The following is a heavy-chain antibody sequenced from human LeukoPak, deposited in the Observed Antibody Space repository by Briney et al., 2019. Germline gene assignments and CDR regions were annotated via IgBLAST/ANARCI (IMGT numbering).Heavy chain of an antibody. CDR2: IRYDGSDK. CDR1: RFTFSSYG. CDR3: AKDTPTTGYHLDS. D-gene: IGHD1-1*01. V-gene: IGHV3-30*02. J-gene: IGHJ4*02. Sequence: GGSLRLSCAASRFTFSSYGMHWARQAPGKGLEWVAFIRYDGSDKSYADSVKGRFTISRDNSENTLYLQINSLRVEDTAVYYCAKDTPTTGYHLDSWGQGTLVTVSS.